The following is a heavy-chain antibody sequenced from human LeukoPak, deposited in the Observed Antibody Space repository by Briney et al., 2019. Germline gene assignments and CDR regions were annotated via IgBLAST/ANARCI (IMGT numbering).Heavy chain of an antibody. CDR2: TSGDHSEG. CDR3: ARAFDHVGGRSRRLDY. V-gene: IGHV1-18*01. D-gene: IGHD3-16*01. CDR1: GFELSDYG. Sequence: GSLSVSCAASGFELSDYGISWVRQAPGQGLEWVGWTSGDHSEGNNEQKSQGRVFFTSVTSTNTAYMDLKSSGTDDSAVYYCARAFDHVGGRSRRLDYWGQRTLVTVSS. J-gene: IGHJ4*02.